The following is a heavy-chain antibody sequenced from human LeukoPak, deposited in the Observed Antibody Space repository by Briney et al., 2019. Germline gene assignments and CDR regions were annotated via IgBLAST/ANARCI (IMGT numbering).Heavy chain of an antibody. Sequence: GGSLRLSCAASGFTFSSYAMSWVRQAPGKGREGVSAISGSGGSTYYADSVKGRFTISRDNSKNTLYLQMNSLRAEDTAVYYCAKSPYDKQDFDYWGQGTLVTVSS. CDR3: AKSPYDKQDFDY. CDR2: ISGSGGST. CDR1: GFTFSSYA. D-gene: IGHD3-22*01. J-gene: IGHJ4*02. V-gene: IGHV3-23*01.